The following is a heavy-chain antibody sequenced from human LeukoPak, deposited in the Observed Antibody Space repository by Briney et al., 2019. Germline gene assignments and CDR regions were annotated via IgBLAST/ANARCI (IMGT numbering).Heavy chain of an antibody. CDR2: ISSSSSYI. CDR1: GFTFSSYS. D-gene: IGHD4-11*01. Sequence: GGSLSLSCAASGFTFSSYSMNWVRQAPGKGLEWVSSISSSSSYIYYADSVKGRFTISRDNAKKSLFLEMNSLRGEDTAVYYCVRGYSNYGYAFDMWGQGTTVTISS. V-gene: IGHV3-21*01. CDR3: VRGYSNYGYAFDM. J-gene: IGHJ3*02.